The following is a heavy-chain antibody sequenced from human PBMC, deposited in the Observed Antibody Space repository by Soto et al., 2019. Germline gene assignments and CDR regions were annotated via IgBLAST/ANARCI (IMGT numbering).Heavy chain of an antibody. CDR2: IIPIFGTA. J-gene: IGHJ2*01. CDR1: GGTFSSYA. CDR3: ARDRYYDSSGYYYDWYFDL. Sequence: QVQLVQSGAEVKKPGSSVKVSCKASGGTFSSYAISWVRQAPGQGLEWMGGIIPIFGTANYAQKFQGRVTITADESTSTAYMELSSLRSEDTAMYYCARDRYYDSSGYYYDWYFDLCGRGTLVTVSS. D-gene: IGHD3-22*01. V-gene: IGHV1-69*01.